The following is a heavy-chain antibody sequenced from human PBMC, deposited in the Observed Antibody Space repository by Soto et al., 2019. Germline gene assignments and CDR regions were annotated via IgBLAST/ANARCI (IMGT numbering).Heavy chain of an antibody. V-gene: IGHV4-31*01. Sequence: QVQLQESGPGLVKPSQTLSLTCTVSGGSISSGGYYWSWIRQHPGKGLEWIGYIYYSGSTYYNPSLKRPVTISVDTSKNQFSLKLSSVTAADTAVYYCARGVTMVRGVIHTPYFDYWGQGTLVTVSS. CDR1: GGSISSGGYY. J-gene: IGHJ4*02. CDR2: IYYSGST. CDR3: ARGVTMVRGVIHTPYFDY. D-gene: IGHD3-10*01.